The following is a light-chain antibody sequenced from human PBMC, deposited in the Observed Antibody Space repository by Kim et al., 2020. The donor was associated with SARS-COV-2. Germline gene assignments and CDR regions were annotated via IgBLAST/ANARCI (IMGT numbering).Light chain of an antibody. Sequence: PGERATLSCRASQSVSSYLAWYQQKPGQAPRLLIYDASNRATGIPARFSGSGSGTDFTLTISSLEPEDFAVYYCQQRSNWPPRYTFGQGTKLEI. J-gene: IGKJ2*01. CDR1: QSVSSY. CDR3: QQRSNWPPRYT. CDR2: DAS. V-gene: IGKV3-11*01.